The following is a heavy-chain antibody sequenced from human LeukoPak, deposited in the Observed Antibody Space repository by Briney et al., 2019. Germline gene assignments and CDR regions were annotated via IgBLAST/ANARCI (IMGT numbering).Heavy chain of an antibody. D-gene: IGHD3-22*01. V-gene: IGHV4-39*01. CDR3: AITNYYDSSGYYYGRGNYFDY. CDR1: GGSISSSSYY. J-gene: IGHJ4*02. Sequence: SETLSLTCTVSGGSISSSSYYWGWIRQPPGKGLEWIGSIYYSGSTYYNPSLKSRVTISVDTSKNQFSLKLSSVTAADTAVYYCAITNYYDSSGYYYGRGNYFDYWGQGTLVTVSS. CDR2: IYYSGST.